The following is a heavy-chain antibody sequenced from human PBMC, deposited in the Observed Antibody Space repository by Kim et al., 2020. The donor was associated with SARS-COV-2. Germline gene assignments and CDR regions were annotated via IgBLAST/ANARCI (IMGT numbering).Heavy chain of an antibody. Sequence: GGSLRLSCAASGFTFSSDWMTWVRQAPGKGLEWVASIKPDGSEANYVDSMKGRFTISRDNTKNSLYLQVNSLRVEDTALYYCARGDGLYWSQGTRVTVS. J-gene: IGHJ4*02. CDR3: ARGDGLY. CDR2: IKPDGSEA. CDR1: GFTFSSDW. V-gene: IGHV3-7*01.